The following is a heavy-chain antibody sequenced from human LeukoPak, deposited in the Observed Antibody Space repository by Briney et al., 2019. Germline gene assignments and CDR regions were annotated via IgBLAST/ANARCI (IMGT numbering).Heavy chain of an antibody. CDR3: ARDISYSGYDYGY. Sequence: TAGSLRLSCAASGFTFSSYWMSWVRQAPGNGLEWVANIKQDGSEKYYVDSVKGRFTISRDNAKNSLYLQMNSLRAEDTAVYYCARDISYSGYDYGYWGQGTLVTVSS. J-gene: IGHJ4*02. V-gene: IGHV3-7*01. D-gene: IGHD5-12*01. CDR2: IKQDGSEK. CDR1: GFTFSSYW.